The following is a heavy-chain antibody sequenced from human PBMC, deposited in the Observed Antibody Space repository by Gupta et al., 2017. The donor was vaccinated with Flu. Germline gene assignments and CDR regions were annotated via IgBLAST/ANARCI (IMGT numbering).Heavy chain of an antibody. V-gene: IGHV4-31*03. CDR1: GGSISSGGYY. Sequence: QVQLQESGPGLVKPSQTLSLTCTVSGGSISSGGYYWSWIRQHPGKGLEWIGYIYYSGSTYYNPSLKSRVTISVDTSKNQFSLKLSSVTAADTAVYYCARGRYFDWFRLYNWFDPWGQGTLVTVSS. CDR3: ARGRYFDWFRLYNWFDP. J-gene: IGHJ5*02. CDR2: IYYSGST. D-gene: IGHD3-9*01.